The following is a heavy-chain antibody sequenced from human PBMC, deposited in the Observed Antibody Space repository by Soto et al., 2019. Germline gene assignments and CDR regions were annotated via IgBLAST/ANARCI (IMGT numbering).Heavy chain of an antibody. V-gene: IGHV4-31*03. CDR3: ARDKYDYGSWKDGMDV. CDR2: IYYSGST. Sequence: QVQLHESGPGLVKPSQTLSLTCTVSGGSISSGGYYWTWIRQHPGKGLEWIGYIYYSGSTYYNPSLKSRVTISVDTSKNQFSLKLSSVTAADTAVYYCARDKYDYGSWKDGMDVWGQGTTVTVSS. D-gene: IGHD3-10*01. CDR1: GGSISSGGYY. J-gene: IGHJ6*02.